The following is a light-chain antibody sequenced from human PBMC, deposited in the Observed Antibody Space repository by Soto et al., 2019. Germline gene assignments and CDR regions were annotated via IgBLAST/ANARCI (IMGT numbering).Light chain of an antibody. CDR3: QQDGSSPYT. Sequence: EIVLTQSPGTLSLSPGERATLSCRASQSVSSSYLAWYQQKPGQALRLLIYGASSRSTGIPDRFSVSGSGTDFTLTISRLEPEDFAVYYCQQDGSSPYTFGQGTKLVIK. CDR2: GAS. V-gene: IGKV3-20*01. CDR1: QSVSSSY. J-gene: IGKJ2*01.